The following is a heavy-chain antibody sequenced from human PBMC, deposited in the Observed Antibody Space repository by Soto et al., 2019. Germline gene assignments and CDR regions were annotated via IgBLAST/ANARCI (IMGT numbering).Heavy chain of an antibody. D-gene: IGHD2-15*01. Sequence: QVQLVQSGAEVKKPGSSVKVSCKASGGTFSSYTISWVRQAPGQGLEWMGRIIPILGIANYAQKFQGRVTITGDKSTSTAYMELSSLRSEDTAVYYCARDWTGYCSGGSCYRLDYWGQGTLVTVSS. V-gene: IGHV1-69*08. CDR3: ARDWTGYCSGGSCYRLDY. CDR2: IIPILGIA. J-gene: IGHJ4*02. CDR1: GGTFSSYT.